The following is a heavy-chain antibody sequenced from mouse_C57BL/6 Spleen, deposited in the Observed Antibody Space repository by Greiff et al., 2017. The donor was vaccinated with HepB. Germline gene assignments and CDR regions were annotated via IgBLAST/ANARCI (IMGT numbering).Heavy chain of an antibody. CDR2: ILPGSGSI. Sequence: QVQLQQSGAELMKPGASVKLSCKATGYTFTGYWIEWVKQRPGHGLEWIGEILPGSGSINYNEKFKGKATFTADTSSNTAYMELSSLTTEDSAICYWEAIYYACGGGGLDYWGQGTSVTVSS. V-gene: IGHV1-9*01. D-gene: IGHD2-1*01. J-gene: IGHJ4*01. CDR3: EAIYYACGGGGLDY. CDR1: GYTFTGYW.